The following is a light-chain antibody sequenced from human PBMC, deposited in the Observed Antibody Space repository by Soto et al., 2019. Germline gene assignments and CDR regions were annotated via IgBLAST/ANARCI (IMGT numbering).Light chain of an antibody. CDR3: LQHNSYPT. Sequence: DIQMTQSPSSLSASVGDRVTITCRASQGIRNALGWYQQKPGKAPKRLIYTVSRLQSGVPSRFSGSGSGTEFTLTISSLQPEDSATYYCLQHNSYPTFGQGTKLEIK. CDR1: QGIRNA. CDR2: TVS. V-gene: IGKV1-17*01. J-gene: IGKJ2*01.